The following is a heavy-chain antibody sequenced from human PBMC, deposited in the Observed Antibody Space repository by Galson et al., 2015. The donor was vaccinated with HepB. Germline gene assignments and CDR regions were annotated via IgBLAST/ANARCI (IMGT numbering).Heavy chain of an antibody. CDR3: ANIPFSSSWSFDY. J-gene: IGHJ4*02. Sequence: ETLSLTCTVSGGSISSSSYYWGWIRQPPGKGLEWIGSIYYSGSTYYNPSLKSRVTISVDTSKNQFSLKLSSVTAADTAVYYCANIPFSSSWSFDYWGQGTLVTVSS. D-gene: IGHD6-13*01. V-gene: IGHV4-39*01. CDR2: IYYSGST. CDR1: GGSISSSSYY.